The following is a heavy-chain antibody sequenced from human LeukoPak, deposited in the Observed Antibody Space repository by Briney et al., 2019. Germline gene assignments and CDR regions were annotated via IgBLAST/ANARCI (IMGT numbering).Heavy chain of an antibody. J-gene: IGHJ4*02. V-gene: IGHV3-30*02. Sequence: PGGSLRLSCAASGFTFSSYGMHWVRQAPGKVLEWVAFIRYDGSNKYYADSVKGRFTISRDNSKNTLYLQMNSLRAEDTAVYYCAKPPRGEPVPDYWGQGTLVTVSS. CDR2: IRYDGSNK. CDR3: AKPPRGEPVPDY. D-gene: IGHD3-10*01. CDR1: GFTFSSYG.